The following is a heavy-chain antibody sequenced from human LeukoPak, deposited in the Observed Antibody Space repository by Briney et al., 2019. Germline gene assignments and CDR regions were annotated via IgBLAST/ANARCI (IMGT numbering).Heavy chain of an antibody. D-gene: IGHD1-26*01. V-gene: IGHV1-69*13. J-gene: IGHJ6*03. Sequence: SVKVSCKASGGTFSSYAISWVRQAPGQGLEWMGGIIPIFGTANYAQKFQGRVTITADESTSTAYMELSSLRSEDTAVYYCARGVGEWELLRTYYYYYMDVWGQGTLVTVSS. CDR2: IIPIFGTA. CDR3: ARGVGEWELLRTYYYYYMDV. CDR1: GGTFSSYA.